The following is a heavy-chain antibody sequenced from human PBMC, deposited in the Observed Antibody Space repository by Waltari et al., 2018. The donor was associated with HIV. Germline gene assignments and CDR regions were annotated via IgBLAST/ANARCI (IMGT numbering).Heavy chain of an antibody. J-gene: IGHJ6*02. CDR3: TTAGHGRSIYYYPVDV. CDR2: IKNKADGGTT. Sequence: EVQLVESGGGLVKPGGSLRLSCAASGFSLSHVWLSCVRQAPGKRLEWVGRIKNKADGGTTEYAAPVKGRFTISSDESRNTLSLQSNTLKTEDTAVYYCTTAGHGRSIYYYPVDVWGQGTTVTVSS. V-gene: IGHV3-15*01. CDR1: GFSLSHVW.